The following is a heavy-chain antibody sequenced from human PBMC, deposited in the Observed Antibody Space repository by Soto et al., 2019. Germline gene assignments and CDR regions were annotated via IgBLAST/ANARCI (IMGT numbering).Heavy chain of an antibody. V-gene: IGHV6-1*01. CDR1: GDSVSSNSAA. Sequence: QVQLQESGPGLVKPSQTLSLTCAISGDSVSSNSAAWNWIRLSPSRGLEWLARTYYRSRWYNDYAVCVRSRIAVTPDTSKLQCSLLLTSVTPEYTAVYYCAGTTSHQWYYMDVWGKGTTVTVSS. CDR3: AGTTSHQWYYMDV. J-gene: IGHJ6*03. CDR2: TYYRSRWYN. D-gene: IGHD1-7*01.